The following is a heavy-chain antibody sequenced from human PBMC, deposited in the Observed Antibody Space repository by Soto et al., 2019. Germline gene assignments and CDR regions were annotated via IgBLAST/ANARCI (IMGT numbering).Heavy chain of an antibody. V-gene: IGHV3-30*18. Sequence: WGSLRLSCAVSGFSLSYFGIHFFRHSPCKWLEWVAFMSYDGRSQYFRDSVKGRFTISRDTPKNTLYLQMDSLRVEDTAVYFCVKTAHEYYNFWIGYSHFDSWGRGVLVTVSS. CDR1: GFSLSYFG. D-gene: IGHD3-3*01. CDR2: MSYDGRSQ. J-gene: IGHJ4*02. CDR3: VKTAHEYYNFWIGYSHFDS.